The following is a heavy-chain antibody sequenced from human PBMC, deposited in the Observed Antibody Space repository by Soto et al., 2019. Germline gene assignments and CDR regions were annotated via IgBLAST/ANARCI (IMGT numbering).Heavy chain of an antibody. CDR3: ARDKYCGPDRYSGNFDX. Sequence: WGSLRLSCAASGFTFSDYYMTWIRQAPGEGLEGVSYIGCGGSTKYYAYSVKGRFTISMDNPKTSVFLQMNSLRANDTAVYYCARDKYCGPDRYSGNFDXWGQGTLVTVSX. CDR2: IGCGGSTK. D-gene: IGHD2-21*02. V-gene: IGHV3-11*01. CDR1: GFTFSDYY. J-gene: IGHJ4*02.